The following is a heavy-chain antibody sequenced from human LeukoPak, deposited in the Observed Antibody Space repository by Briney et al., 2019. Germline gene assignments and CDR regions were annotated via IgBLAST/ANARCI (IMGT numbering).Heavy chain of an antibody. CDR3: ARVRIQLWPDYYYYMDV. CDR2: IYYSGST. D-gene: IGHD5-18*01. V-gene: IGHV4-59*01. CDR1: GGSISSYY. J-gene: IGHJ6*03. Sequence: KPSETLSLTCAVYGGSISSYYWSWIRQPPGKGLEWIGYIYYSGSTNYNPSLKSRVTISVDTSKNQFSLKLSSVTAADTAVYYCARVRIQLWPDYYYYMDVWGKGTTVTVSS.